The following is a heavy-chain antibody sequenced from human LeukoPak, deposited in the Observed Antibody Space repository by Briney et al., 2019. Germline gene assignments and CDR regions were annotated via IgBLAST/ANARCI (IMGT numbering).Heavy chain of an antibody. CDR2: IYSGGST. CDR1: GFTVSSNS. J-gene: IGHJ4*02. D-gene: IGHD6-19*01. Sequence: GGSLRLSCTVSGFTVSSNSMSWVRQAPGKGLEWVSVIYSGGSTYYADSVKGRFTISRDNSKNTLYLQMNSLRAEDTAVYYCARGLAYSSGWYAGYFDYWGQGTLVTVSS. CDR3: ARGLAYSSGWYAGYFDY. V-gene: IGHV3-53*01.